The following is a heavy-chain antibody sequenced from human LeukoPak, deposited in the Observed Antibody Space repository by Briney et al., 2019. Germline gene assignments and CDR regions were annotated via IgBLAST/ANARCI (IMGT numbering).Heavy chain of an antibody. J-gene: IGHJ3*02. V-gene: IGHV1-2*02. CDR3: ARDLRTWYDSSGYYYDHAFDI. Sequence: GASVKVSCKASGYTFTGYYMHWVRQAPGQGLEWMGWINPNSGGTNYAQKFQGRVTMTRDTSVSTAYMELSRLRSDDTAVYYCARDLRTWYDSSGYYYDHAFDIWGQGTMVTVSS. CDR1: GYTFTGYY. D-gene: IGHD3-22*01. CDR2: INPNSGGT.